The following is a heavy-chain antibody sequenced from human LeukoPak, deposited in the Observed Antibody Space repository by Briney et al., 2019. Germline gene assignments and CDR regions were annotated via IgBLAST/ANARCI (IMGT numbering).Heavy chain of an antibody. CDR3: AKGHYYGSGSLDY. J-gene: IGHJ4*02. V-gene: IGHV3-23*01. Sequence: GGSLRLSCAASGFTFNTYTMNWVRQAPGKGLEWVSVLTGDGNTYYADSVKGRFTNSRDDSKNTLFLQMNSLRAEDTAVYYCAKGHYYGSGSLDYWGQGTLVTVSS. CDR2: LTGDGNT. D-gene: IGHD3-10*01. CDR1: GFTFNTYT.